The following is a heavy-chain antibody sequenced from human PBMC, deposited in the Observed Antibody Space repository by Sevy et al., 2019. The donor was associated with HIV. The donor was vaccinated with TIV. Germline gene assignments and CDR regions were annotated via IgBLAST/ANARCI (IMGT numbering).Heavy chain of an antibody. CDR3: ARGVVQYNWNAYYYYGMDV. Sequence: ASVKVSCKASGYTFTSYDINWVRQATGQGLEWMGWMNPNSGNTGYAQKFQGRVTMTRNTSISTAYMELSSLRSEDTAVYYCARGVVQYNWNAYYYYGMDVWGQGTTVTVSS. J-gene: IGHJ6*02. V-gene: IGHV1-8*01. CDR1: GYTFTSYD. CDR2: MNPNSGNT. D-gene: IGHD1-20*01.